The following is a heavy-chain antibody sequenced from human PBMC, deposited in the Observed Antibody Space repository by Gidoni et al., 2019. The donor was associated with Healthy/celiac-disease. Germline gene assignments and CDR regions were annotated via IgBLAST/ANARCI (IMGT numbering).Heavy chain of an antibody. CDR1: GFTFSSYW. Sequence: EVQLVESGGGLVQPGGSLRLSCAASGFTFSSYWMSWVRQAPGKGLEWVANIKQDGSEKYYVDSVKGRFTISRDNAKNSLYLQMNSLRAEDTAVYYCARDVQEYYDFWSGYYIGYFDYWGQGTLVTVSS. CDR2: IKQDGSEK. CDR3: ARDVQEYYDFWSGYYIGYFDY. D-gene: IGHD3-3*01. J-gene: IGHJ4*02. V-gene: IGHV3-7*03.